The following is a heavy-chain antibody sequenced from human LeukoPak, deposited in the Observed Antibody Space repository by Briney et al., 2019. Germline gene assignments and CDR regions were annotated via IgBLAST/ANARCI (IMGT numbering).Heavy chain of an antibody. V-gene: IGHV4-59*01. CDR3: ARGHDYGDLYYYYMDV. CDR1: GGSISSYY. J-gene: IGHJ6*03. CDR2: IYYSGST. D-gene: IGHD4-17*01. Sequence: SETLSLTCTVSGGSISSYYWSWIRQPPGKGLEWIGYIYYSGSTNYIPSLKSRVTISVDTSKNQFSLKLSSVTAADTAVYYCARGHDYGDLYYYYMDVWGKGTTVTVSS.